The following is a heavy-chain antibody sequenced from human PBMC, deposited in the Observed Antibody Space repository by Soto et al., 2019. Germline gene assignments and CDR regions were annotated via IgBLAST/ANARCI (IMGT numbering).Heavy chain of an antibody. D-gene: IGHD1-1*01. V-gene: IGHV3-11*01. CDR3: GRDRNAPGSAY. CDR1: GFTFSDFY. CDR2: ISSGSTNI. J-gene: IGHJ4*02. Sequence: GGSLRLTCAASGFTFSDFYMSWIRQAPGKGLEWISYISSGSTNIFYADSVKGRFTVSRDNAKTSVYLQMDSLRAEDTALYYCGRDRNAPGSAYWGQGTLVTVSS.